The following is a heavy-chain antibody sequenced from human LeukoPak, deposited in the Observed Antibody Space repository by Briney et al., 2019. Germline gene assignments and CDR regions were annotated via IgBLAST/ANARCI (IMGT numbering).Heavy chain of an antibody. D-gene: IGHD6-19*01. CDR3: ARHEIAVAGTNWFDP. CDR2: IYYSGST. Sequence: PSETLSLTCTVPGGSTSSSSYYWGWIRQPPGKGLEWLGSIYYSGSTYYNPSLKSRVTISVDTSKNQLSLKLSSVTAADTAVYYCARHEIAVAGTNWFDPWGQGTLVTVSS. CDR1: GGSTSSSSYY. J-gene: IGHJ5*02. V-gene: IGHV4-39*01.